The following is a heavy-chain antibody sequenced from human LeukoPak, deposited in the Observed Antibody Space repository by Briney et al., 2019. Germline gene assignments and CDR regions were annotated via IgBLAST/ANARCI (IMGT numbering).Heavy chain of an antibody. D-gene: IGHD2-8*02. J-gene: IGHJ4*02. CDR1: GFTFSTFA. CDR3: ATYRQVLLPFES. CDR2: ILPSGGEI. V-gene: IGHV3-23*01. Sequence: GGSLRLSCAASGFTFSTFAMIWVRQPPGKGLEWVSSILPSGGEIHYADSVRGRFTISRDNSKSTLSLQMNSLRAEDTAIYYCATYRQVLLPFESWGQGTLVTVSS.